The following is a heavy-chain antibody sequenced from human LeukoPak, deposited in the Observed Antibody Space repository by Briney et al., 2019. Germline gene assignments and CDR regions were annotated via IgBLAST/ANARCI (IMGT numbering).Heavy chain of an antibody. CDR1: GFTFSSYG. Sequence: GRSLRLSCAASGFTFSSYGMNWVRQAPGKGLEWVSSISSSSSYIYYADSVKGRFTISRDNAKNSPYLQMNSLRAEDTAVYYCARESYCDYGDYWGQGTLVTVSS. V-gene: IGHV3-21*01. CDR2: ISSSSSYI. CDR3: ARESYCDYGDY. J-gene: IGHJ4*02. D-gene: IGHD4-17*01.